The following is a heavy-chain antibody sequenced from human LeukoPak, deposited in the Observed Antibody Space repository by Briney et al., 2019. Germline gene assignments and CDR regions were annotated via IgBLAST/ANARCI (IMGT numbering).Heavy chain of an antibody. D-gene: IGHD2-15*01. Sequence: PSETLSLTCTVSGGSISSYYWSWIRQPPGKGLECIGYIYYTGSTNYNPSLKSRVTISVDTSKNQFSLKLRSVTAADTAVYYCARDQDAAKYYNYGMDVWGQGTTVTVSS. V-gene: IGHV4-59*01. CDR3: ARDQDAAKYYNYGMDV. CDR1: GGSISSYY. J-gene: IGHJ6*02. CDR2: IYYTGST.